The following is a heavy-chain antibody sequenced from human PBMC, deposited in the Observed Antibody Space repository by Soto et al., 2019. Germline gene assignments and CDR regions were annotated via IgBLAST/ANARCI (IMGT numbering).Heavy chain of an antibody. CDR2: IYYSGST. CDR3: ARESPGYYYYGMDV. V-gene: IGHV4-31*03. Sequence: QVQLQESGPGLVKPSQTLSLTCTVSGGSISSGGYYWSWIRQHPGKGLEWIGYIYYSGSTYYNPSLQSRVTISVDTSKNQFSLKLSSVTAADTAVYYCARESPGYYYYGMDVWGQGTTVTVSS. J-gene: IGHJ6*02. CDR1: GGSISSGGYY.